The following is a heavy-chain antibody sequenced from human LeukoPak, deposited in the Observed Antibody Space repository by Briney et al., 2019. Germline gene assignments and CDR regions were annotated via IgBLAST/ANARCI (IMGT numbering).Heavy chain of an antibody. D-gene: IGHD3-10*02. V-gene: IGHV1-2*02. CDR1: GYTFTGYY. CDR3: ARGPYVPFPNWYFDL. Sequence: ASVKVSCKASGYTFTGYYMHWVRQAPGQGLEWMGWINPNSGGTNYAQKFQGRVTMTSDTSISTAYMELSRLRSDDTAVYYCARGPYVPFPNWYFDLWGRGTLVTVSS. CDR2: INPNSGGT. J-gene: IGHJ2*01.